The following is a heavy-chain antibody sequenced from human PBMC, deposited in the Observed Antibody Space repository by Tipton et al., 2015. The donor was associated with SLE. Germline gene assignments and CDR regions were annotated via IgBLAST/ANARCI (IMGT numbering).Heavy chain of an antibody. Sequence: QLVQSGGGLVQPGGSLRLSCAASGFTFSSYEMNWVRQAPGKGLEWVSYISSSSSTIYYADSVKGRFTVSRDNAKNSLYLVMNSPRAEDTAVYYCARDVTIVGARYYFDFWGQGTLVTVSS. V-gene: IGHV3-48*03. CDR2: ISSSSSTI. D-gene: IGHD1-26*01. CDR3: ARDVTIVGARYYFDF. J-gene: IGHJ4*02. CDR1: GFTFSSYE.